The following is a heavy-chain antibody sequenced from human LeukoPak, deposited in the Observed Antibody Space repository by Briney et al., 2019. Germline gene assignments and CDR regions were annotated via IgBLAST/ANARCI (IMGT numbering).Heavy chain of an antibody. V-gene: IGHV4-4*07. CDR2: IDSSGST. CDR1: GDSISYFY. J-gene: IGHJ5*02. D-gene: IGHD2-15*01. CDR3: ARSYCTGGTCYPAWFDP. Sequence: SETLSLTCSVSGDSISYFYWSWIRQAAGKGLEWIGRIDSSGSTDYNASLKSRVTMSVDTSKNQLSLKVISVTAADTAVYYCARSYCTGGTCYPAWFDPWGQGILVTVSS.